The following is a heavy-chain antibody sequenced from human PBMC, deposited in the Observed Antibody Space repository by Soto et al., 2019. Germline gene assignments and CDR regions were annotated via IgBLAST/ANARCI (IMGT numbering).Heavy chain of an antibody. CDR2: INHSGST. CDR1: GGSFSGYY. V-gene: IGHV4-34*01. J-gene: IGHJ6*02. CDR3: ARMDDNDFDYYYYGMDV. D-gene: IGHD3-16*01. Sequence: QVQLQQWGAGLLKPSETLSLTCAVYGGSFSGYYWSWIRQPPGKGLEWIGEINHSGSTNYNPSLKGRVTISVDTSQTQFALKLSSVTAADTAVYYCARMDDNDFDYYYYGMDVWGQGTTVTVSS.